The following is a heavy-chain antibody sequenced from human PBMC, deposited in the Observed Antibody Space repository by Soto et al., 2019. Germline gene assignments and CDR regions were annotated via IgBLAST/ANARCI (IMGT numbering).Heavy chain of an antibody. V-gene: IGHV4-31*03. CDR1: GGSISSGGYY. CDR2: IYYSGST. J-gene: IGHJ3*02. CDR3: ARGGLRYDAFDT. Sequence: SETLSLTCTVSGGSISSGGYYWSWIRQHPGKGLEWIGYIYYSGSTYYNPSLKSRVTISVDTSKNQFSLKLSSVTAADTAVYYCARGGLRYDAFDTWGQGTMVTVSS. D-gene: IGHD4-17*01.